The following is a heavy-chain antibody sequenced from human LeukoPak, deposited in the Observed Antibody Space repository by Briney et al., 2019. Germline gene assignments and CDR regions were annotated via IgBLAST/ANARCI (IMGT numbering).Heavy chain of an antibody. D-gene: IGHD2-2*02. Sequence: SETLSLTCAVYGGSFSGYYWSWIRQPPGKGLEWIGEINHSGSPKYNPSLKSRVTISVDTSKNQFSLKLSSVTAADNAVYYCARVRYCSSTSCYNFDYWGQGTLVTVSS. CDR1: GGSFSGYY. J-gene: IGHJ4*02. V-gene: IGHV4-34*01. CDR2: INHSGSP. CDR3: ARVRYCSSTSCYNFDY.